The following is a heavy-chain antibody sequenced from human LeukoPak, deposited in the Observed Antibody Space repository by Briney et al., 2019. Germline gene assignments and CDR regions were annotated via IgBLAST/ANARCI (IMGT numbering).Heavy chain of an antibody. Sequence: GGSLRLSCAASGFTVSSNYMSWVRQAPGKGLEWVSVIYSGGSTYYADSVKGRFTISRDNSKNTLYLQMNSLRAEDTAVYYCARDMISHSYYDILTGYYPYYGMDVWGQGTTVTVSS. CDR1: GFTVSSNY. J-gene: IGHJ6*02. V-gene: IGHV3-66*01. CDR3: ARDMISHSYYDILTGYYPYYGMDV. D-gene: IGHD3-9*01. CDR2: IYSGGST.